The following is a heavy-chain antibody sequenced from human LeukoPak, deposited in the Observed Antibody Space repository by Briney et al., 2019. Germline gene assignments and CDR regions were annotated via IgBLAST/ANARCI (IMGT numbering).Heavy chain of an antibody. D-gene: IGHD2-2*01. CDR1: GYTFTSYG. J-gene: IGHJ6*02. Sequence: ASVKVSCKASGYTFTSYGISWVRQAPGQGLEWMGWISAYNGNTNYAQKLQGRVTMTTDTSTSTAYMELRSLRSEDTAVYYCARVVGYCSSTSCYYYYYGMDVWGQGTTVTVSS. CDR2: ISAYNGNT. V-gene: IGHV1-18*01. CDR3: ARVVGYCSSTSCYYYYYGMDV.